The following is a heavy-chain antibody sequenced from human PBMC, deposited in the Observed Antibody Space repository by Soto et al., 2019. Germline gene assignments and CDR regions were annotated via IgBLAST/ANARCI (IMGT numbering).Heavy chain of an antibody. CDR3: ARAWGDYGSKYYYLDY. CDR1: GGSISSYY. D-gene: IGHD4-17*01. J-gene: IGHJ4*02. CDR2: IYYSGST. V-gene: IGHV4-59*01. Sequence: PSETLSLTCTVSGGSISSYYWSWIRQPPGKGLEWIGYIYYSGSTNYNPSLKSRVTISVDTSKNQFSLKLSSVTAADTAVYYCARAWGDYGSKYYYLDYWGQGTLVTVSS.